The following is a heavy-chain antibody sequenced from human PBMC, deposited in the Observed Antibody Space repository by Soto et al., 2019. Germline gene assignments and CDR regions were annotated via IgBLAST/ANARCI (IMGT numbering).Heavy chain of an antibody. CDR2: IIPIFGST. D-gene: IGHD6-13*01. CDR3: AREQQLVLSPHFDY. Sequence: ASVKVSCKASGGTFSSYAISWVRQAPGQGLEWMGGIIPIFGSTSYAQKFQGRVTMTRDTSTSTVYMELSSLRSEDTAVYYCAREQQLVLSPHFDYWGQGTLVTVSS. V-gene: IGHV1-69*05. J-gene: IGHJ4*02. CDR1: GGTFSSYA.